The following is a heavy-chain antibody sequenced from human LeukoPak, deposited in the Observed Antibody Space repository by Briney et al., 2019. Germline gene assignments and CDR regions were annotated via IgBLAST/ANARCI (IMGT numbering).Heavy chain of an antibody. D-gene: IGHD3-10*01. Sequence: PSKTLSLTRTVSGDSISSSNCYWGWIRQPPGKGLEWIGSIYFSGGTYYNASLKSRVTISVDTSKNQFSLKLSSVTAADTAVYYCARQTGSGLFSLPGGQGTLVTVSS. J-gene: IGHJ4*02. CDR3: ARQTGSGLFSLP. CDR2: IYFSGGT. V-gene: IGHV4-39*01. CDR1: GDSISSSNCY.